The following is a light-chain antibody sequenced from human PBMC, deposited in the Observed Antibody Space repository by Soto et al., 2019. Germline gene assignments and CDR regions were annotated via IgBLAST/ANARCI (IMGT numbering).Light chain of an antibody. J-gene: IGKJ5*01. CDR3: QQAYSFPIT. CDR1: QDIAGH. CDR2: GAS. V-gene: IGKV1D-12*01. Sequence: DIQVTPSPSSVSASVGDRVTITCRARQDIAGHLAWYQHKPGRTPELLIHGASRLQSGVPARFSGSGSGTDFTLSINSLQPEDFATYYCQQAYSFPITFGQGTRLEI.